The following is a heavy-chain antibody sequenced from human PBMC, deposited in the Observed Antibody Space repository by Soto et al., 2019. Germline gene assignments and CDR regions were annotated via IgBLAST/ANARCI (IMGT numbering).Heavy chain of an antibody. V-gene: IGHV4-34*01. D-gene: IGHD4-17*01. CDR3: ARYGRDDYGENNWFDP. CDR1: GGAFSGFD. Sequence: SETLSLTCAVSGGAFSGFDWSWIRQSPGKGLEWIGEVHRRGSLNYNPSLKSRVTISQDMSKRQLSLRLTSVTAADTGVYFCARYGRDDYGENNWFDPWGPGTLVTVSS. J-gene: IGHJ5*02. CDR2: VHRRGSL.